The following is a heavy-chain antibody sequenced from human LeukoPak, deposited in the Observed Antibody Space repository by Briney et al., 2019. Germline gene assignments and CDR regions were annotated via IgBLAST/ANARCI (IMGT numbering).Heavy chain of an antibody. CDR3: ARDRLASRTNGVCYRTFNYFYMDV. Sequence: PGGSLRLSCAASGFTFSSYGVHWVRQAPGEGLEWVAVIWYDGSNKYYADSVKGRFTISRDNSKNTLYLQMNSLRAEDTAVYYCARDRLASRTNGVCYRTFNYFYMDVWGKGTTVTVSS. J-gene: IGHJ6*03. CDR1: GFTFSSYG. V-gene: IGHV3-33*01. D-gene: IGHD2-8*01. CDR2: IWYDGSNK.